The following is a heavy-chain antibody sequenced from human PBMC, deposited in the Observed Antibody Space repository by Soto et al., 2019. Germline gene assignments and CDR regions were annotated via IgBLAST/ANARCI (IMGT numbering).Heavy chain of an antibody. Sequence: SETLSLTCTVSGGSISSSSYYWGWIRQPPGKGLEWIGSIYYSGSTYYNPSLKSRVTISVDTSKNQFSLKLSSVTAADTAVYYCARPATEPNYYYYYMDVWGKGTTVTV. CDR1: GGSISSSSYY. J-gene: IGHJ6*03. V-gene: IGHV4-39*01. CDR3: ARPATEPNYYYYYMDV. CDR2: IYYSGST. D-gene: IGHD1-26*01.